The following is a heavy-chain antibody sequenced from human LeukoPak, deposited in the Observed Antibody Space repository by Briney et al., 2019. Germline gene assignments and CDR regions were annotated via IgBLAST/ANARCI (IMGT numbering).Heavy chain of an antibody. CDR2: INHSGST. Sequence: PSETLSLTCAVYGGSFSGYYWSWIRQPPGKGLGWIGEINHSGSTNYNPSLKSRVTISVDTSKNQFSLKLSSVTAADTAVYYCARISIVVVTANPTRIFDYWGQGTLVTVSS. V-gene: IGHV4-34*01. D-gene: IGHD2-21*02. CDR3: ARISIVVVTANPTRIFDY. CDR1: GGSFSGYY. J-gene: IGHJ4*02.